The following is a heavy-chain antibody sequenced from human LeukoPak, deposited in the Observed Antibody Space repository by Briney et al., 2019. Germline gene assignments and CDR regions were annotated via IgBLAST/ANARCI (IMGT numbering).Heavy chain of an antibody. CDR3: ARDPPIRGITGTPNVYYGMDV. Sequence: SVKVSCKASGGTFSSYAISWVRQAPGQGLEWMGRIIPIFGIANYAQKFQGRVTITADKSTSTAYMELRSLRSEDTAVYYCARDPPIRGITGTPNVYYGMDVWGQGTTVTVSS. J-gene: IGHJ6*02. D-gene: IGHD1-7*01. CDR2: IIPIFGIA. V-gene: IGHV1-69*04. CDR1: GGTFSSYA.